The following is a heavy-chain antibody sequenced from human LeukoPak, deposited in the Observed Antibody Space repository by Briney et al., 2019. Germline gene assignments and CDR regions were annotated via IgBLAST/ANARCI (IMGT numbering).Heavy chain of an antibody. D-gene: IGHD6-13*01. CDR1: RYIFTSYY. V-gene: IGHV1-2*02. CDR2: INPNNGGT. CDR3: VRDRGSSWFADY. Sequence: ASVKVSCKASRYIFTSYYIHWVRQAPGQGLEWMGWINPNNGGTKYAQKFQGRVTMTTDTSITTAYMELSRLRSDDTAMYYCVRDRGSSWFADYWGQGTLLIVSS. J-gene: IGHJ4*02.